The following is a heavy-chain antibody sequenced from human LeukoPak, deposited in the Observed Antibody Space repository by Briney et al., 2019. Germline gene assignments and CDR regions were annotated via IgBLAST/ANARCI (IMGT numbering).Heavy chain of an antibody. J-gene: IGHJ3*01. D-gene: IGHD2-2*01. V-gene: IGHV4-30-2*01. CDR1: GGSISSGGYT. CDR3: ARGSPAYDAFDL. CDR2: IYPNGNN. Sequence: SQTLSLTCSVSGGSISSGGYTWSWMRQPPGKGLEWIGHIYPNGNNYCNPSLKSRVTISLDTSKNHFSLQLTSVTAADSALYYCARGSPAYDAFDLWGQGTMVTVSS.